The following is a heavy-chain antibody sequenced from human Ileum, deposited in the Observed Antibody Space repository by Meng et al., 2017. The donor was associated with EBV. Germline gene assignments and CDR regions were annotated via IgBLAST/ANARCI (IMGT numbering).Heavy chain of an antibody. CDR3: ARADKVRFDY. CDR2: IYHSGST. V-gene: IGHV4-4*02. Sequence: GLWQASGPGLVKPWGTLSLTCAVSGGSMSSTNWWSWVRQPPGKGLEWIGEIYHSGSTNYNPSLKSRVSISVDKSKNQFSLKLSSVTAADTAVYYCARADKVRFDYWGQGTLVTVSS. J-gene: IGHJ4*02. CDR1: GGSMSSTNW.